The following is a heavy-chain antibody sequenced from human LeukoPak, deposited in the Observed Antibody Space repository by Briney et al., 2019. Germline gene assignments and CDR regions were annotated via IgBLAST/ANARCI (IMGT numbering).Heavy chain of an antibody. V-gene: IGHV7-4-1*02. D-gene: IGHD1-26*01. CDR1: GYTFTSYA. J-gene: IGHJ3*02. Sequence: GASVKVSCKASGYTFTSYAMNWVRQAPGQGLEWMGWINTNTGNPTYAHGFTGRFVFSLDTSVSTVYLQISSLKAEDTTVYYCASLWELDLPTIDAFDIWGQGTMVTVSS. CDR2: INTNTGNP. CDR3: ASLWELDLPTIDAFDI.